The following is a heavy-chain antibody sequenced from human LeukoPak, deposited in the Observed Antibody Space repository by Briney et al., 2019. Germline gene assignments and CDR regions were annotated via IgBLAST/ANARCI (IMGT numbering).Heavy chain of an antibody. V-gene: IGHV4-61*02. Sequence: SETLSLTCTFCGGSISSGSYYWSWIREPAGKGLEWIGRIYTSGSTDYNPSLKSRVTISVDTSKNQFSLKLSSGTAADTAVYYCARHRGGILDYWGQGTLVTVSS. CDR3: ARHRGGILDY. CDR1: GGSISSGSYY. J-gene: IGHJ4*02. CDR2: IYTSGST. D-gene: IGHD3-10*01.